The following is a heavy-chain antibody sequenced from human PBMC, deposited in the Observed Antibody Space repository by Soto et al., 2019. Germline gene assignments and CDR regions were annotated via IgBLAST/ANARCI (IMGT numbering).Heavy chain of an antibody. D-gene: IGHD1-26*01. CDR1: GGSLSSGSYD. CDR3: ARATYYYDGMDV. Sequence: XTLSLACTVSGGSLSSGSYDWSWVRQRRGKGLESIAYIYYSGSTNYNPSLKSRVTMSVDRYKNPFSLKMNSVTAADKAVYYCARATYYYDGMDVWGQGTTVTVSS. V-gene: IGHV4-61*01. J-gene: IGHJ6*02. CDR2: IYYSGST.